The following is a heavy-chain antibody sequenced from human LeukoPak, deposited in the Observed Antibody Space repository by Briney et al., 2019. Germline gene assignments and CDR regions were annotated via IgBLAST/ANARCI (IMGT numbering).Heavy chain of an antibody. Sequence: SETLSLTCAVSGGSISSSNWWSWVRQPPGKGLEWIGEIYHSGSTNYNPSLRSRVTISVDKSKNQFSLKLSSVTAADTAVYYCARSITMVRGVIDWFDPWGQGTLVTVFS. J-gene: IGHJ5*02. CDR3: ARSITMVRGVIDWFDP. CDR2: IYHSGST. CDR1: GGSISSSNW. D-gene: IGHD3-10*01. V-gene: IGHV4-4*02.